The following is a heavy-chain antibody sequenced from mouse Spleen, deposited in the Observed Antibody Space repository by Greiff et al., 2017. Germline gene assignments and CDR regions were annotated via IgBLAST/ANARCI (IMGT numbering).Heavy chain of an antibody. D-gene: IGHD1-1*02. CDR2: IHPNSGST. CDR3: ARKFGYGFLDY. CDR1: GYTFTSYW. V-gene: IGHV1-64*01. Sequence: QVQLQQPGAELVKPGASVKLSCKASGYTFTSYWMHWVKQRPGQGLEWIGMIHPNSGSTNYNEKFKSKATLTVDKSSSTAYMQLSSLTSEDSAVYYCARKFGYGFLDYWGQGTTLTVSS. J-gene: IGHJ2*01.